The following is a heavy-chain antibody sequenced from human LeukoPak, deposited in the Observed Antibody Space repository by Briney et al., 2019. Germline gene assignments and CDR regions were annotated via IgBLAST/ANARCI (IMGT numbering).Heavy chain of an antibody. J-gene: IGHJ6*02. CDR1: GYTFTSYG. CDR3: ARDATIGGHRLVRGVIGYYYYGMDV. CDR2: ISAYNGNT. V-gene: IGHV1-18*01. D-gene: IGHD3-10*01. Sequence: ASVKVSCKASGYTFTSYGISWVRQAPGQGLEWMGWISAYNGNTNYAQKLQGRVTMTTDTSTSTAYMELRSLRSDDTAVYYCARDATIGGHRLVRGVIGYYYYGMDVWGQGTTVTVSS.